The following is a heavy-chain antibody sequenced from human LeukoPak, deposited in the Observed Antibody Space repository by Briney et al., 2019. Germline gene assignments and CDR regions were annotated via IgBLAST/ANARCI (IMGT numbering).Heavy chain of an antibody. J-gene: IGHJ5*02. CDR1: GVSISNYY. CDR3: ARGPLMSAGGGFDP. D-gene: IGHD6-13*01. Sequence: PSETLSLTCSVSGVSISNYYWSWIRQSAGKGLEWIGRVSINGGSNYNPSLTSRVSMSIDTSKSQFSLKLTSVTAADTAVYYCARGPLMSAGGGFDPWGQGTLVAVSS. CDR2: VSINGGS. V-gene: IGHV4-4*07.